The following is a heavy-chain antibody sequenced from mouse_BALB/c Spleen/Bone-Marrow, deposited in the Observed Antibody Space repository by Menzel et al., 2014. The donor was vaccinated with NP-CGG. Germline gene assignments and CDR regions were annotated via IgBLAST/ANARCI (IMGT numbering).Heavy chain of an antibody. CDR3: ARGSSYVDY. CDR1: GFTFSDYY. J-gene: IGHJ2*01. Sequence: EVHLVESGGGLVKPGGSLKLSCAASGFTFSDYYMYWVRQTPEKRLEWVATISDGGSYTYYPDSVKGRFTISRDNAKNNLYLQMSSLKSEDTAMYYCARGSSYVDYWGQGTTLTVSS. D-gene: IGHD1-1*01. V-gene: IGHV5-4*02. CDR2: ISDGGSYT.